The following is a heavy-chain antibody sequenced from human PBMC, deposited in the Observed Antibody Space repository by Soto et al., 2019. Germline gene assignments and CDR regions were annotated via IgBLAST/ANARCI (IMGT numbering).Heavy chain of an antibody. CDR2: IIPIFGTA. CDR3: ARSAAGRGWFDP. CDR1: GGTFSSYA. V-gene: IGHV1-69*01. Sequence: QVQLVQSGAEVKKPGSSVKVSCKASGGTFSSYALSWVRQAPGQGLEWMGGIIPIFGTANYAQKFQGRVRITADESTSTAYMELSSLRSEAMAVYYCARSAAGRGWFDPWGQGTLVTVSS. D-gene: IGHD6-13*01. J-gene: IGHJ5*02.